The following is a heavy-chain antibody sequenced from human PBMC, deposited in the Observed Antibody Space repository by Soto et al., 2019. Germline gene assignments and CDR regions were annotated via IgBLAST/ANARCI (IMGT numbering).Heavy chain of an antibody. D-gene: IGHD1-26*01. CDR2: IYYSGST. V-gene: IGHV4-39*01. J-gene: IGHJ4*02. Sequence: PSETLSLTCTVSGGSISSSSYYWGWIRQPPGKGLEWIGSIYYSGSTYYNPSLKSRVTISVDTSKNQFSLKLSSVTAADTAVYYCARHGSYGGAFDYWGQGTLVTVSS. CDR3: ARHGSYGGAFDY. CDR1: GGSISSSSYY.